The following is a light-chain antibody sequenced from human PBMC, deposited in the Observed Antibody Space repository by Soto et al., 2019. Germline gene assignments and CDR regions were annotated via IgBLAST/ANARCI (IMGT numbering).Light chain of an antibody. CDR3: QQYENLPT. CDR2: DAA. Sequence: IQLTQSPSSLSASVGDRVTITCRASPAIASFLAWYQQKPGTAPKLLIYDAATLQSGVPSRFSGSRSGTEYTLTIGSLQPEDFATYYCQQYENLPTFGQGTRLEIK. V-gene: IGKV1-9*01. CDR1: PAIASF. J-gene: IGKJ5*01.